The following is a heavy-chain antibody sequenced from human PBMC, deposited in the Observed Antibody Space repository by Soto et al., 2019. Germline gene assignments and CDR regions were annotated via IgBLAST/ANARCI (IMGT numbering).Heavy chain of an antibody. Sequence: GGSRSLPCAPSGFTFSRYALNLVRQAPGKGLEWVSAISGSGGSTYYADYVKGRFTISRDNSKNTLYLQMNSLRAEDTAVYYCAKSDVPGYPVVWGQGTLVTVSS. D-gene: IGHD2-15*01. CDR3: AKSDVPGYPVV. J-gene: IGHJ4*02. CDR1: GFTFSRYA. CDR2: ISGSGGST. V-gene: IGHV3-23*01.